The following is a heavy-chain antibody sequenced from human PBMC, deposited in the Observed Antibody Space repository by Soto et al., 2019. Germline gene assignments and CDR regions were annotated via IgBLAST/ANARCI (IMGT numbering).Heavy chain of an antibody. Sequence: SETLSLTCTVSGSSISPFYWSWIRQPPGKGLQWIGYIYYTGSTKYNPSLKSRVTLSLGTSRNQLSLKLSSVTAADTAAYYCTRVGGYYGDYPNFDYWGPGTLVTVSS. V-gene: IGHV4-59*01. D-gene: IGHD4-17*01. CDR1: GSSISPFY. CDR2: IYYTGST. J-gene: IGHJ4*02. CDR3: TRVGGYYGDYPNFDY.